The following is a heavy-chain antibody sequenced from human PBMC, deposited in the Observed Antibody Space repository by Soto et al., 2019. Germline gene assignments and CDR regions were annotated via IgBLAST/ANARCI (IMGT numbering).Heavy chain of an antibody. J-gene: IGHJ4*02. Sequence: QVQLQESGPGLVKPSGTLSLTCAVSGGSISSSNWWSWVRQPPGKGLEWIGEIYHSGSTNYNPSLKSRVTRSVDKSKNQFSLKLSSVTAADRAVYYCARAVEPIAAAGSFDYWGQGTLVTVSS. CDR2: IYHSGST. V-gene: IGHV4-4*02. D-gene: IGHD6-13*01. CDR1: GGSISSSNW. CDR3: ARAVEPIAAAGSFDY.